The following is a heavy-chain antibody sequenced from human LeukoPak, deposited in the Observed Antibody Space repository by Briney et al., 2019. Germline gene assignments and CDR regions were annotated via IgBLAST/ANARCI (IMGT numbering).Heavy chain of an antibody. Sequence: GGSLRLSCAASGFTFSSYWMHWVRQAPGKGLVWVSHINSDGSGTSYADSVKGRFTISRDNAKNTLYLQMNSLRAEDTAVYYCARVLENYYYMDVWGKGTTVTVSS. V-gene: IGHV3-74*01. J-gene: IGHJ6*03. CDR1: GFTFSSYW. CDR2: INSDGSGT. D-gene: IGHD3-3*01. CDR3: ARVLENYYYMDV.